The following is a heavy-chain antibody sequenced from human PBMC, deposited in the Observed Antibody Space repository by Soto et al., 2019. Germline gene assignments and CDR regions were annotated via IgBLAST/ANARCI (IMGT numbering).Heavy chain of an antibody. CDR2: ITKSGGAT. Sequence: EMQLLEFGGGLVQPGGSLRLSCAASGFTFSGYAMSWARQAPGKGLEWVSSITKSGGATYYADSVKGRFTISRDNSKKTLYLQLNSLRADDTAGYYSAISGYAAETSFDYWGQGPLVTVSS. CDR3: AISGYAAETSFDY. CDR1: GFTFSGYA. J-gene: IGHJ4*02. V-gene: IGHV3-23*01. D-gene: IGHD3-22*01.